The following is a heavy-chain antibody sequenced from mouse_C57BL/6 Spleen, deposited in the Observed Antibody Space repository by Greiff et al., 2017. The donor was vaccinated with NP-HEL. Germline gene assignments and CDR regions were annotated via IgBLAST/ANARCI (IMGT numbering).Heavy chain of an antibody. J-gene: IGHJ3*01. V-gene: IGHV5-17*01. CDR1: GFTFSDYG. CDR2: ISSGSITI. Sequence: EVMLVESGGGLVKPGGSLKLSCAASGFTFSDYGMHWVRQAPAQGLEWVAYISSGSITIYYADTVKGRFTISRDNAQNTLFLQLTSLRSEDTAMYYCAKPLYSSSPRVAYWGQGTLVTVSA. D-gene: IGHD1-1*01. CDR3: AKPLYSSSPRVAY.